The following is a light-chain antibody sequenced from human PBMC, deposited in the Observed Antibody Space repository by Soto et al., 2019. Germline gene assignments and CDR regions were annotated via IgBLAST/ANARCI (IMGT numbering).Light chain of an antibody. CDR3: QSYASSLSGLV. Sequence: QSVLTQPPSVSGAPGQRVTISCTGSSSNIGAGYDVHWYQQLPGTAPKLLIYGNSNRPSGVPDRFSGSKSGTSASLAITGLQAEDEADYYCQSYASSLSGLVFVTGTKVTVL. CDR1: SSNIGAGYD. CDR2: GNS. V-gene: IGLV1-40*01. J-gene: IGLJ1*01.